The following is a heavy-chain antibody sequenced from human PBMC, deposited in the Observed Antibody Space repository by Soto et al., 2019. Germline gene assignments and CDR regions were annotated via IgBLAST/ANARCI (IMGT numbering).Heavy chain of an antibody. CDR3: ARYCGGDCYSQDAFDI. CDR2: ISGSGGST. CDR1: GFTFSSYA. Sequence: EVQLLESGGGLVQPGGSLRLSCAASGFTFSSYAMNWVRQAPGKGLEWVSSISGSGGSTYYADSVKGRFTISRDNSKNTLYLQMNSLRAEDTAVYYCARYCGGDCYSQDAFDIWGQGTMVTVSS. J-gene: IGHJ3*02. V-gene: IGHV3-23*01. D-gene: IGHD2-21*02.